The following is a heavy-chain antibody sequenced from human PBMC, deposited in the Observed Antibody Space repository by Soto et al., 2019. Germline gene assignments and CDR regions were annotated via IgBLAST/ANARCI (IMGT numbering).Heavy chain of an antibody. J-gene: IGHJ4*02. Sequence: GGSLRLSCVASGFSFSDYNMNWVRQAPGKGLEWVSYITDSSDTVHYADSVRGRFTISRDNAESSLYLQMNSLRDEDTAVYFCARDFGHGYYLDYWGRGTLVTVSS. CDR2: ITDSSDTV. CDR3: ARDFGHGYYLDY. CDR1: GFSFSDYN. D-gene: IGHD3-3*01. V-gene: IGHV3-48*02.